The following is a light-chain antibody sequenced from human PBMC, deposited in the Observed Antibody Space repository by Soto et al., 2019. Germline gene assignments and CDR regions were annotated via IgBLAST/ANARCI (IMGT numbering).Light chain of an antibody. CDR2: ELS. CDR3: SSYAGSKGYV. Sequence: QSALTQPPSASGSPGQSVTISCTGTSSDVGGYNYVSWYQQHPGKAPKLMIYELSKRPSGVPDRFSGSKSGNTASLTVSGLQVEDEAVYYCSSYAGSKGYVFGTGTKVT. V-gene: IGLV2-8*01. CDR1: SSDVGGYNY. J-gene: IGLJ1*01.